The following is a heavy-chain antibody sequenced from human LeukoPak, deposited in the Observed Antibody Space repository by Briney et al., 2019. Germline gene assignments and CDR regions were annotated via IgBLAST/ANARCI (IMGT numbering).Heavy chain of an antibody. V-gene: IGHV3-23*01. J-gene: IGHJ4*02. CDR1: GFTFSSYA. CDR3: ARVGRGIAAAGTILFDY. D-gene: IGHD6-13*01. CDR2: ISGSGGST. Sequence: GGSLRLSCAASGFTFSSYAMSWVRQAPGKGLEWVSAISGSGGSTYYADSVKGRFTISRDNSKNTLYLQMNSLRAEDTAVYYCARVGRGIAAAGTILFDYWGQGTLVTVSS.